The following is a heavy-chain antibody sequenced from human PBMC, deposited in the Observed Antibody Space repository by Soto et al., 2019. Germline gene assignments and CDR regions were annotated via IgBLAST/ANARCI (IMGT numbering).Heavy chain of an antibody. D-gene: IGHD1-1*01. J-gene: IGHJ4*02. V-gene: IGHV1-69*02. CDR1: GGTFSTYT. Sequence: QVQLVQSGAEVKKPGSSVKVSCKASGGTFSTYTISWVRQAPGQGLEWLGRIIPLFGLPNHAQKFQDRVTITADKSTDTAYVEMNSLRPEDTAVYYCAFDVQTGVVYFDNWGQGTLVTVSS. CDR3: AFDVQTGVVYFDN. CDR2: IIPLFGLP.